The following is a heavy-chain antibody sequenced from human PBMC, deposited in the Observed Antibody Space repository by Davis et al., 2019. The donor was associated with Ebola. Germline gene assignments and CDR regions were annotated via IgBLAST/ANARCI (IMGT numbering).Heavy chain of an antibody. D-gene: IGHD5-18*01. V-gene: IGHV3-49*04. CDR2: IRSKAYGGTT. CDR3: TRGPRGYSYGYAAYYYYGMDV. Sequence: GESLKISCTASGFTFGDYAMSWVRQAPGKGLEWVGFIRSKAYGGTTEYAASVKGRFTISRDDSKSIAYLQMNSLKTEDTAVYYCTRGPRGYSYGYAAYYYYGMDVWGQGTTVTVSS. J-gene: IGHJ6*02. CDR1: GFTFGDYA.